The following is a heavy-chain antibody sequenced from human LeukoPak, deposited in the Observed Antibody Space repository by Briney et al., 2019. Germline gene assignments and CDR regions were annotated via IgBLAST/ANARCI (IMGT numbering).Heavy chain of an antibody. J-gene: IGHJ4*02. D-gene: IGHD3-22*01. CDR2: ISGSGGTA. CDR1: GSTFSIYA. V-gene: IGHV3-23*01. CDR3: AKKGYYDGSGYYMYYFDH. Sequence: GGSLRLSCAASGSTFSIYAMSWVRQAPGKGLEWVSAISGSGGTAYYADSVKGRFTISRDNSKNTLYLQMNSLRAGDTAVYYCAKKGYYDGSGYYMYYFDHWGQGTLVTVSS.